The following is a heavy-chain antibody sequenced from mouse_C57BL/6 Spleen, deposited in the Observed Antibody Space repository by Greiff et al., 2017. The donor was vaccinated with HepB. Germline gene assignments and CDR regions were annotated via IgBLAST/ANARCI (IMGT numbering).Heavy chain of an antibody. Sequence: EVQLQESGPGLVKPSQSLSLTCSVTGYSITSGYYWNWIRQFPGNNLEWMGYISYDGSNNYNPSLKNRISITRDTSKNQFFLKLNSVTTEDTATYYCARETVVAPDYWGQGTTLTVSS. CDR2: ISYDGSN. D-gene: IGHD1-1*01. CDR1: GYSITSGYY. V-gene: IGHV3-6*01. J-gene: IGHJ2*01. CDR3: ARETVVAPDY.